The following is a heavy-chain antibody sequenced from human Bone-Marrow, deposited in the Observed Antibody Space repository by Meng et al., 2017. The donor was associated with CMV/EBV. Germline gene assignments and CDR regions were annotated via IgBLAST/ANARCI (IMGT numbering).Heavy chain of an antibody. D-gene: IGHD2-2*01. V-gene: IGHV3-30*02. CDR3: AKGSRTSCRYFDY. CDR2: IRYDGTNK. J-gene: IGHJ4*02. Sequence: GESLKISCAASGFTFSSYGMHWVRQAPGKGLEWVTFIRYDGTNKYYADSVKGRFTISRDNSKNTLYLQMNSLRAEDTAVYYCAKGSRTSCRYFDYWGQGTLVTVSS. CDR1: GFTFSSYG.